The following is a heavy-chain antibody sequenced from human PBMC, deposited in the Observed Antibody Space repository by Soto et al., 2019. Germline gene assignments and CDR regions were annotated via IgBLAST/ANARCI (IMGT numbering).Heavy chain of an antibody. CDR3: ARAWKIEKFGVISMSKGLDV. CDR2: SSNRDRST. Sequence: QVQLVESGGGLVKAGGSLRLSCAASGFIFSDYYMTWIRQAPGKGLEWLSCSSNRDRSTYYADSVKDRFVVSKDNAKNLVYLQMNSLRAEDTAVYFCARAWKIEKFGVISMSKGLDVWDQGTTVTVSS. CDR1: GFIFSDYY. V-gene: IGHV3-11*01. D-gene: IGHD3-3*01. J-gene: IGHJ6*02.